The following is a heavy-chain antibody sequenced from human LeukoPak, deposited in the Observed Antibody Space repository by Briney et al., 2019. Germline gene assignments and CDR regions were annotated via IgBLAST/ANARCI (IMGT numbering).Heavy chain of an antibody. CDR1: GYTFTSYY. CDR3: ARSGLTGLFDY. V-gene: IGHV1-46*01. Sequence: ASVKVPCKASGYTFTSYYMRWVRQAPGQGLEWMGMINPSGGSTSYAQKFQGRVTMTRDTSTSTVYMELSSLRSEDTAVYYCARSGLTGLFDYWGRGTLVTVSS. CDR2: INPSGGST. J-gene: IGHJ4*02. D-gene: IGHD7-27*01.